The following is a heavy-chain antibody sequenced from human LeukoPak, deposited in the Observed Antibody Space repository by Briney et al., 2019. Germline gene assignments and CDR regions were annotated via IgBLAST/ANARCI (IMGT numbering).Heavy chain of an antibody. Sequence: GGSQRLSCVASQFTFKNYWMHWVRQAPGRGLVWLSYISPDGSSTRYADSVRGRFTISRDNAKNTLYLQMNSLRAEDTAVYFCATAWSYWGQGTLVTVSS. CDR2: ISPDGSST. CDR3: ATAWSY. D-gene: IGHD2-21*02. CDR1: QFTFKNYW. J-gene: IGHJ4*02. V-gene: IGHV3-74*01.